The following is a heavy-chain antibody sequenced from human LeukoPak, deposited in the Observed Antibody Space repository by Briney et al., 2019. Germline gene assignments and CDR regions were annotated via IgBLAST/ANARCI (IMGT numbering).Heavy chain of an antibody. CDR1: GFTFSTYN. D-gene: IGHD5-12*01. CDR3: ASDTVIAPYHGYDTAADC. V-gene: IGHV3-21*01. CDR2: ISSSSDYI. Sequence: PGGSLRLSCVASGFTFSTYNMNSVRQAPGKGLEWVSSISSSSDYIYYADSVKGRFTISRDNARNSLYLQMNTLRAEDTAVYYCASDTVIAPYHGYDTAADCWGQGTLVTVSS. J-gene: IGHJ4*02.